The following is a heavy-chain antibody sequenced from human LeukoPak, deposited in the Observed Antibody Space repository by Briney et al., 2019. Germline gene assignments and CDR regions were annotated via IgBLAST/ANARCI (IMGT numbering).Heavy chain of an antibody. CDR2: IYLGDSDT. J-gene: IGHJ4*02. V-gene: IGHV5-51*01. Sequence: GESLKISCKGSGYSFTSYWIGWVRQMPGKGLEWMGIIYLGDSDTRYSPSFRGQVTISADKSISTAYLLWSSLKASDTAMYYCARRSSSQGDFDYWGQGTLVTVSS. CDR1: GYSFTSYW. D-gene: IGHD2-2*01. CDR3: ARRSSSQGDFDY.